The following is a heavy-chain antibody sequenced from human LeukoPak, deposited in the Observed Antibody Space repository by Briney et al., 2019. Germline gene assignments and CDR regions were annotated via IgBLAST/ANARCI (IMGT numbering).Heavy chain of an antibody. CDR1: GFTFSSYV. D-gene: IGHD3-22*01. CDR3: AKVVISTGLDY. V-gene: IGHV3-23*01. Sequence: GGSLRLSCAASGFTFSSYVMSWVRQAPGKGLEWVSSISGSGGSTYYADSVKGRFTISRDNSKNTLYLQMNSLRAEDTAVYYCAKVVISTGLDYWGQGTLVTVSS. CDR2: ISGSGGST. J-gene: IGHJ4*02.